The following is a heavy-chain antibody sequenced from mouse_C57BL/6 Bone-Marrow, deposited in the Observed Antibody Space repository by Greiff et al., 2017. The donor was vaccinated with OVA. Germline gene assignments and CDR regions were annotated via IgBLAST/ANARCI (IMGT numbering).Heavy chain of an antibody. CDR3: ARRTTVVAYFDV. J-gene: IGHJ1*03. CDR1: GFTFSDYG. Sequence: EVKLVESGGGLVQPGGSLKLSCAASGFTFSDYGMAWVRQDPRKGPEWVAFISNLAYSIYYADTVTGRFTISRENAKNTLYLEMSSLRSEDTAMYYCARRTTVVAYFDVWGTGTTVTVSS. CDR2: ISNLAYSI. V-gene: IGHV5-15*01. D-gene: IGHD1-1*01.